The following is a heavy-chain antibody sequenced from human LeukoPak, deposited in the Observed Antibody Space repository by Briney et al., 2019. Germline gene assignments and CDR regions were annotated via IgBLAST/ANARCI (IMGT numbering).Heavy chain of an antibody. CDR2: IRYDGSNK. CDR1: EFTLSNSA. V-gene: IGHV3-30*02. J-gene: IGHJ4*02. CDR3: AKAVRLLLDY. Sequence: GGSLRLSCAASEFTLSNSAMDWVRQAPGKGLEWVAFIRYDGSNKYYADSVKGRFTISRDNSKNTLYLQMNSLRAEDTAVYYCAKAVRLLLDYWGQGTLVTVSS. D-gene: IGHD4-17*01.